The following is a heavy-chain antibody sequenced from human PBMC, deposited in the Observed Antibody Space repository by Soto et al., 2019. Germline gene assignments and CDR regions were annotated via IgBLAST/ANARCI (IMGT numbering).Heavy chain of an antibody. J-gene: IGHJ4*02. Sequence: GASVKVSCKASGYTFTGYYMHWVRQVPGQGLEWMGWINPNSGGANYAQKFQGWVTMTRDTSISTAYMELSRLTSDDTAVYFCARVTYGLNSRSFDYWGQGTLVTVSS. CDR3: ARVTYGLNSRSFDY. CDR1: GYTFTGYY. CDR2: INPNSGGA. D-gene: IGHD4-17*01. V-gene: IGHV1-2*04.